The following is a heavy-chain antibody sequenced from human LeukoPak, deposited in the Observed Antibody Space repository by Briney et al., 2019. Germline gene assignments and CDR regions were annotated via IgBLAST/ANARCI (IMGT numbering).Heavy chain of an antibody. CDR3: ASRTIGSGSYYYFDL. D-gene: IGHD3-10*01. Sequence: KPSETLSLTCTVSGGSISNSTYYWGWIRQPPGKGLEWIGSVYSSGNTYYNASLKSRVTISVDTSKNQFSLKLSSVTAADTAVYYCASRTIGSGSYYYFDLWGRGTLVTVSS. J-gene: IGHJ2*01. CDR2: VYSSGNT. CDR1: GGSISNSTYY. V-gene: IGHV4-39*01.